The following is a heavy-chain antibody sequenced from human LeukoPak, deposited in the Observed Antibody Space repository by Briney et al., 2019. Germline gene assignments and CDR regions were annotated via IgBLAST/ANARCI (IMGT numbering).Heavy chain of an antibody. D-gene: IGHD3-22*01. J-gene: IGHJ5*02. CDR3: ARDPSDYSDRSGHYGWFDP. CDR1: GFTFDDYA. Sequence: PGGSLRLSCAASGFTFDDYAMHWVRQAPGKGLEWVSGISWNSGSIGYADSVKGRFTISRDNSKNTLYLQMNSLRAEDTAVYYCARDPSDYSDRSGHYGWFDPWGQGTLVTVSS. CDR2: ISWNSGSI. V-gene: IGHV3-9*01.